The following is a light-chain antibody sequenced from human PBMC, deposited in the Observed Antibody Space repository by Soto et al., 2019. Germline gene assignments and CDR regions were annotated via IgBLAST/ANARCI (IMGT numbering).Light chain of an antibody. CDR3: QQYGSSIT. V-gene: IGKV3-20*01. J-gene: IGKJ5*01. CDR1: QSVSSSY. Sequence: EIVLTQSPGTLSLSPVERATLSCRASQSVSSSYLAWYKQKPGQAPRLLIYGASSRATGIPDRFSGSGSGTDFTLTISRLEPEDFAVYYCQQYGSSITFGQGARLEIK. CDR2: GAS.